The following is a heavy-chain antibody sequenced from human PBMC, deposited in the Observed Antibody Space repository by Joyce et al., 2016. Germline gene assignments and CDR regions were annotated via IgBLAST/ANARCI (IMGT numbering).Heavy chain of an antibody. V-gene: IGHV4-28*01. CDR2: IHYSGRT. CDR3: ARIAGTTPYDAFDI. Sequence: QVQLQESGPGLVKPSDTLSLTCSVSGDSISSDNWWGWIRQPPGQGLEWIGQIHYSGRTYYNPSLKSRVTMSPDTSKNPFSLKLGSVTAVDTDIYYCARIAGTTPYDAFDIWGQGTLVTVSS. J-gene: IGHJ3*02. D-gene: IGHD1-7*01. CDR1: GDSISSDNW.